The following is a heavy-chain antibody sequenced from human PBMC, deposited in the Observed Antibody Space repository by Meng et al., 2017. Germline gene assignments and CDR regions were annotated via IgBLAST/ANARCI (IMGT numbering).Heavy chain of an antibody. V-gene: IGHV3-30*01. J-gene: IGHJ6*02. CDR2: ISYDGSNK. CDR1: GFTFSSYA. Sequence: GESLKISCAASGFTFSSYAMHWVRQAPGKGLEWVAVISYDGSNKYYADSVKGRFTISRDNSKNTLYLQMNSLRAEDTAVYYCARAPTRSNYYYYGKDVWGQGTTVTVSS. CDR3: ARAPTRSNYYYYGKDV.